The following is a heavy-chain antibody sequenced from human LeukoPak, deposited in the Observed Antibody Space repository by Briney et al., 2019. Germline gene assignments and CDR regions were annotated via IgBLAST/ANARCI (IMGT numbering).Heavy chain of an antibody. CDR3: ARGGNSDLFPSTPINN. CDR2: IKQDGSEK. V-gene: IGHV3-7*01. Sequence: GGSLRLSCAASGFTFSSYWMSWIRQAPGKGLEWVANIKQDGSEKYYVDSVKGRFTISRDNAKNSLYLQMNSLRAEDTAVYYCARGGNSDLFPSTPINNWGQGTLVTVSS. D-gene: IGHD4-23*01. J-gene: IGHJ4*02. CDR1: GFTFSSYW.